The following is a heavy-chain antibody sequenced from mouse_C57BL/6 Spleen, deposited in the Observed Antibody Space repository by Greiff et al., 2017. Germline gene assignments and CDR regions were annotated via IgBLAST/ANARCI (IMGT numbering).Heavy chain of an antibody. CDR2: IHPNSGST. D-gene: IGHD1-3*01. CDR1: GYTFTSYW. J-gene: IGHJ1*03. Sequence: QVQLQQPGAELVKPGASVKLSCKASGYTFTSYWMHWVKQRPGQGLEWIGMIHPNSGSTNYNEKFKSKATLTVDKSSSTAYMQLSSLPSEDSAVYYCARGRSGYYWYFDVWGTGTTVTVSS. CDR3: ARGRSGYYWYFDV. V-gene: IGHV1-64*01.